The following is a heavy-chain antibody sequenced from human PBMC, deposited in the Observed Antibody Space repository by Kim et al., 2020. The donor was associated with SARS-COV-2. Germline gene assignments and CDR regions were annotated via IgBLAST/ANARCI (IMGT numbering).Heavy chain of an antibody. CDR3: AKALGPADAFDI. Sequence: GDADSVKGRFPISRDNAKNSLYLQMNSLRAEDTALYYCAKALGPADAFDIWGQGTMVTVSS. D-gene: IGHD3-16*01. J-gene: IGHJ3*02. V-gene: IGHV3-9*01.